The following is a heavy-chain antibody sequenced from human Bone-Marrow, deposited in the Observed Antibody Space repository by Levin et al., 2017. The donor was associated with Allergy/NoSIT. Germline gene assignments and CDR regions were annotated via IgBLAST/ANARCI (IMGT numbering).Heavy chain of an antibody. D-gene: IGHD1-26*01. CDR2: IKQDGSEK. V-gene: IGHV3-7*01. CDR1: GFPFSTYW. Sequence: PGESLKISCAASGFPFSTYWVNWVRQAPGKGLEWVAIIKQDGSEKYYVDSVKGRFTISRDNAKNSFYLQMNSLRAEDTAVYDCATAAGWELSSWGQGTLVTVSS. CDR3: ATAAGWELSS. J-gene: IGHJ4*02.